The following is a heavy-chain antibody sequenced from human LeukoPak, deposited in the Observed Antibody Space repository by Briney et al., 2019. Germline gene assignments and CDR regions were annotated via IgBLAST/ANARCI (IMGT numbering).Heavy chain of an antibody. CDR2: IYYSGST. V-gene: IGHV4-59*01. CDR1: GGSISSYY. D-gene: IGHD5-24*01. J-gene: IGHJ2*01. CDR3: ARAEGLQFKGIQHGYFDL. Sequence: SETLSLTCTVSGGSISSYYWSWIRQPPGKGLEWIGYIYYSGSTNYNPSLKSRVTISVDTSKNQFPLKLSSVTAAATAVYYRARAEGLQFKGIQHGYFDLWGRGPLFTFS.